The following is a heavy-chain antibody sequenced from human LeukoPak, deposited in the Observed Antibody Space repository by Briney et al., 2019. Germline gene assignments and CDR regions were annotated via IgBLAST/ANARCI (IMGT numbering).Heavy chain of an antibody. CDR1: GGSISSYD. V-gene: IGHV4-4*07. CDR2: IYASGST. D-gene: IGHD7-27*01. CDR3: ARDSGNERLGVYFDY. Sequence: TSETLSLTCTVSGGSISSYDWSWIRQPAGKGLVWIGRIYASGSTNHNPSLDTRIAMSMDTSKNQFSLKLNSVTAADTAVYYCARDSGNERLGVYFDYWGQGTLVTVSS. J-gene: IGHJ4*02.